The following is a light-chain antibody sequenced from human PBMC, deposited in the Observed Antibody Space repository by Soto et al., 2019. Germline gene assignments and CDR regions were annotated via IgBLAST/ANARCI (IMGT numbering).Light chain of an antibody. Sequence: DIQMTQSPSSLSASVRDRVTITFRASQGISTYLVWYQQKPGTVPKLLIFAASTLQSGVPSRFSGSGSGTDFTLTISSLQPEDVATYYCQNYNGAPWTFGQGTKVEIK. CDR3: QNYNGAPWT. J-gene: IGKJ1*01. V-gene: IGKV1-27*01. CDR1: QGISTY. CDR2: AAS.